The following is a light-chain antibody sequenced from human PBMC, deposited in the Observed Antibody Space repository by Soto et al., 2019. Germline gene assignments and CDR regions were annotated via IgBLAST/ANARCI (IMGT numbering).Light chain of an antibody. Sequence: DIQMTQSPSSLSASVGDRVTVSCRASQNIGTYLNWYQQKSGKAPKVLISDASSLQSGVPSRFRGSASGRYLTLTISSLQPEDYGTYYCQQSYNTRLTVGGGPKVHIK. V-gene: IGKV1-39*01. CDR1: QNIGTY. CDR2: DAS. J-gene: IGKJ4*01. CDR3: QQSYNTRLT.